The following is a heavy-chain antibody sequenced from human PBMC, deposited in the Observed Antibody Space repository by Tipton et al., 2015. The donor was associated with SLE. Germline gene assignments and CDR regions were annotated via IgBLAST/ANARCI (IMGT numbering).Heavy chain of an antibody. CDR3: ARELYGYAFDI. D-gene: IGHD2-15*01. CDR2: ISSSSSYI. CDR1: GFTFSSYS. Sequence: SLRLSCAASGFTFSSYSMNWVRQAPGKGLEWVSSISSSSSYIYYANSVKGRFTISRDNAKNSLYLQMNSLRAEDTAVYYCARELYGYAFDIWGQGTMVTVSS. J-gene: IGHJ3*02. V-gene: IGHV3-21*01.